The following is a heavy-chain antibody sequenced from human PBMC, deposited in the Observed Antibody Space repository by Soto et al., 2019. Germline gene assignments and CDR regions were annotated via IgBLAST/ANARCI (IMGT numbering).Heavy chain of an antibody. V-gene: IGHV4-59*01. D-gene: IGHD2-8*01. CDR2: IYYSGST. CDR3: ARGNGCTNGVCYTQDDAFDI. Sequence: SETLSLTCTVSGGSISSYYWSWIRQPPGKGLEWIGYIYYSGSTNYNPSLKSRATISVDTSKNQFSLKLSSVTAADTAVYYCARGNGCTNGVCYTQDDAFDIWGQGTMVTVSS. J-gene: IGHJ3*02. CDR1: GGSISSYY.